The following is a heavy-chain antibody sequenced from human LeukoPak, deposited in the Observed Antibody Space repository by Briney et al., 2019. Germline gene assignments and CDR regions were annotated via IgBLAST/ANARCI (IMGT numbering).Heavy chain of an antibody. CDR3: ARVPDCSSTSCYFGWFDP. V-gene: IGHV5-51*01. D-gene: IGHD2-2*01. J-gene: IGHJ5*02. CDR1: GYSFTSYW. CDR2: IYPGDSDT. Sequence: GESLKISCKGSGYSFTSYWIGWVRQMPGKGLEWMGIIYPGDSDTRYSPSFQGQVTISADKSISTAYLQWSSLKASDTAMYYCARVPDCSSTSCYFGWFDPWGQGTLVTVSS.